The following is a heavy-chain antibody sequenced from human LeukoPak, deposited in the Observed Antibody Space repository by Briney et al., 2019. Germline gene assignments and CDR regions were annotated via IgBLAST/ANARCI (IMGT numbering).Heavy chain of an antibody. V-gene: IGHV1-2*02. D-gene: IGHD3-22*01. CDR2: INPNSGGT. Sequence: ASVKVSCKASGYTFTGYYMHWVRQAPGQGLEWMGWINPNSGGTNYAQKFQGRVTMTRDTSISTAYMELSRLRSDDTAVYYCARDPTYYYDSSGYNYYGMDVWGQGTTVTVSS. CDR1: GYTFTGYY. J-gene: IGHJ6*02. CDR3: ARDPTYYYDSSGYNYYGMDV.